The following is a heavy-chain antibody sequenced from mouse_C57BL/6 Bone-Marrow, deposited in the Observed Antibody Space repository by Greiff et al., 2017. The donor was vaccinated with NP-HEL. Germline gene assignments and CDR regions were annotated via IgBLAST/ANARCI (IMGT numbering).Heavy chain of an antibody. CDR1: GYTFTTYP. J-gene: IGHJ1*03. Sequence: VMLVESGAELVKPGASVKMSCKASGYTFTTYPIEWMKQNHGKSLEWIGNFHPYNDDTKYNEKFKGKATLTVEKSSSTVYLELSRLTSDDSAVYYCAFYGSTYWYFDVWGTGTTVTVSS. CDR3: AFYGSTYWYFDV. CDR2: FHPYNDDT. D-gene: IGHD1-1*01. V-gene: IGHV1-47*01.